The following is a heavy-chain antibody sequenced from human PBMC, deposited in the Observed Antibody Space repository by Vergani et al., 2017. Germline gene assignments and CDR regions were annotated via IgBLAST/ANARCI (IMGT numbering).Heavy chain of an antibody. V-gene: IGHV5-51*01. J-gene: IGHJ5*02. D-gene: IGHD1-26*01. Sequence: EVQLVQSGAEVKKPGESLKISCKGSGYSFTSYWIGWVRQMPGKGLEWMGIIYPGDSDTRYSPSFQGQVTISADKSISTAYLQWSSLKASDTAMYYCARHGKVSGSDPGXFEPWGQGTLVTVSS. CDR3: ARHGKVSGSDPGXFEP. CDR1: GYSFTSYW. CDR2: IYPGDSDT.